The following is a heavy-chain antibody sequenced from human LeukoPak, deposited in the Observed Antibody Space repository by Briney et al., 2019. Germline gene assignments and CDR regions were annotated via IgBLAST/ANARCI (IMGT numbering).Heavy chain of an antibody. Sequence: SETLSLTCTVSGGSISSSAYFWSWIRQPAGKGLEWIGRIYSSGSTNYNPSLRSRVTISVDTSKNQFSLNLNSVTAADTAVYYCARGVATIENYFDSWGQGTLVTVSS. V-gene: IGHV4-61*02. CDR2: IYSSGST. CDR3: ARGVATIENYFDS. CDR1: GGSISSSAYF. J-gene: IGHJ4*02. D-gene: IGHD5-24*01.